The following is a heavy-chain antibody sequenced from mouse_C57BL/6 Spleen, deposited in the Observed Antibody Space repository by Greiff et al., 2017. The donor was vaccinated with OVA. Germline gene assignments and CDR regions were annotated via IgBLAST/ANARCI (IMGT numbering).Heavy chain of an antibody. V-gene: IGHV5-6*01. D-gene: IGHD6-2*01. CDR2: ISSGGSYT. Sequence: EVHLVESGGDLVKPGGSLKLSCAASGFTFSSYGMSWVRQTPDKRLEWVATISSGGSYTYYPDSVKGRFTISRDNAKNTLYLQMSSLKSEDTAMYYCARSLEDYAMDYWGQGTSVTVSS. J-gene: IGHJ4*01. CDR1: GFTFSSYG. CDR3: ARSLEDYAMDY.